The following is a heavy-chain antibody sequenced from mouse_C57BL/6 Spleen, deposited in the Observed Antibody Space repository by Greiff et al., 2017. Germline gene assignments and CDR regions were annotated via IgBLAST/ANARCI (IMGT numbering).Heavy chain of an antibody. Sequence: EVHLVESGGGLVQSGRSLRLSCATSGFTFSDFYMEWVRQAPGKGLEWIAASRNKANDYTTEYSASVKGRFIVSRDTSQSILYLQMNALRAEDTAIYYCARGMDYWGQGTSVTVSS. V-gene: IGHV7-1*01. CDR3: ARGMDY. J-gene: IGHJ4*01. CDR2: SRNKANDYTT. CDR1: GFTFSDFY.